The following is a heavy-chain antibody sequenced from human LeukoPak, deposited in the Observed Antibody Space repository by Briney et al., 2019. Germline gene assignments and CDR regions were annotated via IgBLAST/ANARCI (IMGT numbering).Heavy chain of an antibody. D-gene: IGHD3-3*01. J-gene: IGHJ5*02. CDR2: IYYSGST. Sequence: SQTLSLTCTVSGGSISSGDYYWSWIRQPPGKGLEWIGYIYYSGSTYYNPSLESRVTISVDTSKNQFSLKLSSMTAADTAVYYCASSTIFGVVTDDNWFDPWGQGTLVTVSS. CDR1: GGSISSGDYY. V-gene: IGHV4-30-4*08. CDR3: ASSTIFGVVTDDNWFDP.